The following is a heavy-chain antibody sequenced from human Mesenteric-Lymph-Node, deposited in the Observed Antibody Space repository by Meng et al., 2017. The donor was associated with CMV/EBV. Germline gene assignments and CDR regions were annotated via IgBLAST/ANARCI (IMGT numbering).Heavy chain of an antibody. J-gene: IGHJ6*02. V-gene: IGHV4-59*01. CDR2: IYYSGST. Sequence: SETLSLTCTVSGGSISSYYWSWIRQPPGKGLEWIGYIYYSGSTNYNPSLKSRVTISVDTSKNQSSLKLSSVTAADTAVYYCARRQSEGVWFGSGYYRNYYYYGMDVWGQGTTVTVSS. D-gene: IGHD3-3*01. CDR3: ARRQSEGVWFGSGYYRNYYYYGMDV. CDR1: GGSISSYY.